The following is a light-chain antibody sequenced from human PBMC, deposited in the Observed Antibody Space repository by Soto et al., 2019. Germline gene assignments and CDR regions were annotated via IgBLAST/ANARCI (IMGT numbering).Light chain of an antibody. V-gene: IGKV3-20*01. J-gene: IGKJ5*01. Sequence: ELVLTQTPGTLSVSAGERAPVSCRASQSVSSSYLAWYQQKPGQAPRLLIFAASSRASGIPDRFSGSGSGTDFTLTISRLEPEDFALFYCQYHGSSPITCGQGTRLEI. CDR3: QYHGSSPIT. CDR1: QSVSSSY. CDR2: AAS.